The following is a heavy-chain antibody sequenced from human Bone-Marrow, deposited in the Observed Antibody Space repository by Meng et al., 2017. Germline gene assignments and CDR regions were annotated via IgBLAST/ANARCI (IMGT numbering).Heavy chain of an antibody. J-gene: IGHJ4*02. V-gene: IGHV3-33*01. CDR2: IWYDGSSK. CDR3: ARDVRTYGGVDY. D-gene: IGHD4-23*01. CDR1: GFTFSYYG. Sequence: VRLVESGGGVVPPGRSLRVSCAPSGFTFSYYGMHWVRQAPGKGVEWVAGIWYDGSSKYYADSVKGRFTISRDNSKNTLYLQMNSLRAEDTAVYYCARDVRTYGGVDYWGQGTLVTVSS.